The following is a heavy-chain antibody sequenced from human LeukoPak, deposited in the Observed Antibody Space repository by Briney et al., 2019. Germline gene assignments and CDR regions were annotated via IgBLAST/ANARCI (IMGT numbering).Heavy chain of an antibody. CDR1: GFTVSSNY. D-gene: IGHD3-3*01. J-gene: IGHJ4*02. CDR3: ATHKANYDFWSGYYLY. Sequence: GGSLRLSCAASGFTVSSNYMSWVRRAPGKGLEWVSVIYSGGSTYYTDSVKGRFTISRHNSKNALYLQMNSLRAEDTAVYYCATHKANYDFWSGYYLYWGQGTLVTVSS. CDR2: IYSGGST. V-gene: IGHV3-53*04.